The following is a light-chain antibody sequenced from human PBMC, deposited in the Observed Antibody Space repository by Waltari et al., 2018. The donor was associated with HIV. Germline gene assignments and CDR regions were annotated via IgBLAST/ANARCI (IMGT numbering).Light chain of an antibody. CDR3: QQYEKLTLT. CDR2: DAS. CDR1: QDINKY. V-gene: IGKV1-33*01. Sequence: IQVTQSPSSLSASVGDRVTITCQASQDINKYLNWYQQRLGKAPKLLIYDASNLETGVPSRFSGAGSGTEFTFNISSLQPEDFATYYCQQYEKLTLTFGEGTRVDIK. J-gene: IGKJ3*01.